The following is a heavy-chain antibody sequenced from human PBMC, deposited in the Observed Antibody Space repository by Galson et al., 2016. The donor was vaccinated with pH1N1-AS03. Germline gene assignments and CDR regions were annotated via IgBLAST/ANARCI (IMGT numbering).Heavy chain of an antibody. CDR2: IYYSGNS. CDR3: ARTVFTDAFDI. J-gene: IGHJ3*02. Sequence: LRLSCAASRFTFSSYGMNWARQTPGKGLEWIGHIYYSGNSYYNPSLKSRVNFSVDTSKNQFSLKLASVTAADTAVYYCARTVFTDAFDIWSPGTRVSVSS. CDR1: RFTFSSYG. D-gene: IGHD4-11*01. V-gene: IGHV4-59*04.